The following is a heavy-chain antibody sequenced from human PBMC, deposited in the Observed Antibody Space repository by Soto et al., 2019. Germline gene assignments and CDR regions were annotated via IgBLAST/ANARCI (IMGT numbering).Heavy chain of an antibody. D-gene: IGHD3-22*01. J-gene: IGHJ6*02. V-gene: IGHV3-48*02. CDR2: ISSSSSTI. Sequence: PGGSLRLSCAASGFTFSSYSMNWVRQAPGKGLEWVSYISSSSSTIYYADSVKGRFTISRDNAKNSLYLQMNSLRDEDTAVYYCARGMTRLYYVSSGYYPPSYSMDVCGPGPTLT. CDR1: GFTFSSYS. CDR3: ARGMTRLYYVSSGYYPPSYSMDV.